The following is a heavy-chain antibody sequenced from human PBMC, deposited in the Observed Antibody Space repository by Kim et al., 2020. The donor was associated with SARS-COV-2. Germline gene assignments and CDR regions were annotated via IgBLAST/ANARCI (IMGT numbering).Heavy chain of an antibody. CDR3: ARPLSGTNCYDN. CDR1: GFTFSTYW. V-gene: IGHV3-74*01. CDR2: INSDGSDT. J-gene: IGHJ4*02. Sequence: GGSLRLSCAASGFTFSTYWINWVRQVPGKGLVWLSRINSDGSDTTYADSVKGRFTISRDNAKNTLYLHLNSLRAEDTALYYCARPLSGTNCYDNWGQGTLVTVSS. D-gene: IGHD2-8*01.